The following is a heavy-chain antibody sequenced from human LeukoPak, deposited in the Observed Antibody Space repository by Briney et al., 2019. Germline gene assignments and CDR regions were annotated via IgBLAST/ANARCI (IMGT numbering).Heavy chain of an antibody. J-gene: IGHJ3*02. CDR2: IYYSGST. V-gene: IGHV4-59*01. Sequence: SETLSLXCTVSGGSNSSYYWSWIRQPPGKGLEWIGYIYYSGSTNYNPSLKSRVTISVDTSKNQFSLKLSSVTAADTAVYYCARALRPYAFDIWGQGTMVTVSS. CDR1: GGSNSSYY. CDR3: ARALRPYAFDI.